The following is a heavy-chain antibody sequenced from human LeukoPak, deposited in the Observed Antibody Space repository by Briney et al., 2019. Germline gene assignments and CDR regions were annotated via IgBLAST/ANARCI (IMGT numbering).Heavy chain of an antibody. D-gene: IGHD5-18*01. Sequence: PSETLSLTCTVSGYSISSGYYWGWIRQPPGKGLEWIGSIYHSGSTYYNPSLKSRVTISVDTSKNQFSLKLSSVTAADTAVYYCARGYSYGPYYYYYYYMDVWGKGTTVTVSS. V-gene: IGHV4-38-2*02. J-gene: IGHJ6*03. CDR2: IYHSGST. CDR3: ARGYSYGPYYYYYYYMDV. CDR1: GYSISSGYY.